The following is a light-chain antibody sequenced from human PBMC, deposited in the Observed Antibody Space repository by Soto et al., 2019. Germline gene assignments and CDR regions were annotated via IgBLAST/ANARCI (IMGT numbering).Light chain of an antibody. J-gene: IGKJ1*01. CDR2: DAS. Sequence: GDRVTITCRASHSISTWLAWYQQKPGKAPKLLIYDASSLESGVPSRFSGSGSGTEFTLTISSLQPDDFATYYCQQYKSYSWTFGQGTKVDIK. V-gene: IGKV1-5*01. CDR3: QQYKSYSWT. CDR1: HSISTW.